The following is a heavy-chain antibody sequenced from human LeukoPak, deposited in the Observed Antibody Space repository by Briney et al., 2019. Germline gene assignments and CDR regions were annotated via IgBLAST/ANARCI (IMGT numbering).Heavy chain of an antibody. CDR1: GGSFSGYY. CDR3: ARRGGYCSGGSCYRLEYYFDY. Sequence: PSETLSLTCAVYGGSFSGYYWSWIRQPPGKGLEWIGEINHSGSTNYNPSLKSRVTVSVDTSKNQFSLKLSSVTAADTAVYYCARRGGYCSGGSCYRLEYYFDYWGQGTLVTVSS. J-gene: IGHJ4*02. CDR2: INHSGST. D-gene: IGHD2-15*01. V-gene: IGHV4-34*01.